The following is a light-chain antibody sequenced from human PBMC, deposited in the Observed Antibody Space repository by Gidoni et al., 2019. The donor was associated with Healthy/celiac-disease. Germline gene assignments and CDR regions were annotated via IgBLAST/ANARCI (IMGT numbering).Light chain of an antibody. J-gene: IGKJ4*01. Sequence: DIQMTPSPSSLSASVGDRVTITCRASQSISSYLNGYQQKPGKAPKLLIYAASSLQSGVPSRFSGSGSGTDFTLTTSSLQPEDFATYYCQQSYSTPPLTFGGGTKVEIK. CDR1: QSISSY. V-gene: IGKV1-39*01. CDR2: AAS. CDR3: QQSYSTPPLT.